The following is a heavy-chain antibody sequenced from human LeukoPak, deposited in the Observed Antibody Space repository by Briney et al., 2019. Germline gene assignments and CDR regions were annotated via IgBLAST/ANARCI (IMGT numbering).Heavy chain of an antibody. Sequence: ASVKVSCKASGYTFSNYGVSWVRLAPGQGLEWMGWISAYNGDTNYAQKLQGRLTTTTDTSTSTAYMELRSLRSDDTAVYFCARDSGLKDCSGVSCYRAFDIWGQGTMITVSS. V-gene: IGHV1-18*01. CDR2: ISAYNGDT. CDR1: GYTFSNYG. J-gene: IGHJ3*02. CDR3: ARDSGLKDCSGVSCYRAFDI. D-gene: IGHD2-15*01.